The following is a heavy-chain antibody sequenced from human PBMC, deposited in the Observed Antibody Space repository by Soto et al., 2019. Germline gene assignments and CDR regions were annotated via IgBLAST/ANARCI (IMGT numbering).Heavy chain of an antibody. CDR2: IDPSDSYT. D-gene: IGHD6-19*01. CDR3: ARLLGLAVAAPGDY. V-gene: IGHV5-10-1*04. J-gene: IGHJ4*02. CDR1: GYSFTSYW. Sequence: PGESLKISRKGSGYSFTSYWISLVRQMPGKGLEWMGMIDPSDSYTNYSPSFQGQVTISADKSISTAYLQWSSLKASDTAMYYCARLLGLAVAAPGDYWGQGTLVTVSS.